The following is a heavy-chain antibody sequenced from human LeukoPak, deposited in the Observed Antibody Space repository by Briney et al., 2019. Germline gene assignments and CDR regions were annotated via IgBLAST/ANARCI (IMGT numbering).Heavy chain of an antibody. CDR1: GFTFSSYG. J-gene: IGHJ4*02. V-gene: IGHV3-30*18. CDR3: AKVSERLATVSNFDY. CDR2: ISYDGSNK. D-gene: IGHD6-19*01. Sequence: GRSLRLSCAASGFTFSSYGMHWVRQAPGKGLERVAVISYDGSNKYYADSVKGRFTISRENSKNTLYLQMNSLRAEETAVYYCAKVSERLATVSNFDYWGQGTLVTVSS.